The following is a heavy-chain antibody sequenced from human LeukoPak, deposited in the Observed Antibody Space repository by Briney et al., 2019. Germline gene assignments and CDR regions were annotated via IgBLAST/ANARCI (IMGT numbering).Heavy chain of an antibody. V-gene: IGHV3-23*01. CDR1: GFTFSSYA. J-gene: IGHJ4*02. CDR3: AKDGYSSSSTYYFDY. Sequence: GGSLRLSCAASGFTFSSYAMSWVRQAPGKGLEWVSVISGSGGSTYYADSVKGRFTISRDNSKNTLYLQMNSLRAEDTAVYYCAKDGYSSSSTYYFDYWGQGTLVTASS. CDR2: ISGSGGST. D-gene: IGHD6-6*01.